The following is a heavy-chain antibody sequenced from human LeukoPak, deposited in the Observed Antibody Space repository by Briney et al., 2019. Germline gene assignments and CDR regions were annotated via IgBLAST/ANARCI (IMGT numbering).Heavy chain of an antibody. CDR1: GGSISSNY. Sequence: SETLSLTCTVSGGSISSNYWSWIRQHPGKGLEWIGYISYSGSTYYNPSLKSRVTISVDTSKTQFSLRLRSVTAADTAVYYCARQRLTSTIDYWGQGTLVTVSS. CDR3: ARQRLTSTIDY. CDR2: ISYSGST. D-gene: IGHD1-1*01. J-gene: IGHJ4*02. V-gene: IGHV4-59*06.